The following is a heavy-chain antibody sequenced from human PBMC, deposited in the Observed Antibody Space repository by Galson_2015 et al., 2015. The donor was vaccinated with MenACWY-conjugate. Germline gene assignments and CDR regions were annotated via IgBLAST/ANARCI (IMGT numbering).Heavy chain of an antibody. J-gene: IGHJ5*02. V-gene: IGHV1-8*01. CDR2: MNPNSGNT. CDR1: GYTFTSYD. CDR3: ARGGGYYDSWSGYYRIPWFDP. Sequence: SVKVSCKASGYTFTSYDINWVRQATGQGLEWMGWMNPNSGNTGYAQKFQGRVTMTRNTSISTAYMELSSLRSEDTAVYYCARGGGYYDSWSGYYRIPWFDPWGQGTLVTVSS. D-gene: IGHD3-3*01.